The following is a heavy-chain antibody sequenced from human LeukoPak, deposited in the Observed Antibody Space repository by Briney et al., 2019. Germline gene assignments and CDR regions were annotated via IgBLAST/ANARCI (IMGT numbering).Heavy chain of an antibody. D-gene: IGHD1-14*01. J-gene: IGHJ5*02. V-gene: IGHV3-11*01. CDR3: ARNLNWLDP. CDR2: ISDSGDTI. Sequence: LSLTCDVSGGSFNDYYWSWIRQAPGKGLEWLSYISDSGDTIYYAKSVKGRFTIPRDNAKKSVHLQMSSLRVEDTAVYYCARNLNWLDPWGQGTLVIVSA. CDR1: GGSFNDYY.